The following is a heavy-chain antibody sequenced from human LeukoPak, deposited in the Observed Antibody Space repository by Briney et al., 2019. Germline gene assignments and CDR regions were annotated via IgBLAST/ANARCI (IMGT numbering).Heavy chain of an antibody. CDR3: ARGDSSSLKGLTEYFQH. D-gene: IGHD6-6*01. J-gene: IGHJ1*01. CDR2: IYYSGST. V-gene: IGHV4-59*12. CDR1: GGSISSYY. Sequence: PSETLSLTCTVSGGSISSYYWSWIRQPPGKGLEWIGYIYYSGSTNYNPSLKSRVTISVDTSRNQFSLKLSSVTAADTAVYYCARGDSSSLKGLTEYFQHWGQGTLVTVSS.